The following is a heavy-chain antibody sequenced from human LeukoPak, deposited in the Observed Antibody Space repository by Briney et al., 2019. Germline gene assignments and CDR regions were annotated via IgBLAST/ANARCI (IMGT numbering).Heavy chain of an antibody. CDR3: ARDRRYSSSWQKNWFDP. Sequence: GASVKVSCKASGYTFTSYGISWVRQAPGHGLEWMGWISAYNGNTNYAQKRQGRVTMTTDTSTSTAYMELRSLRSDDTAVYYCARDRRYSSSWQKNWFDPWGQGTLVTVSS. V-gene: IGHV1-18*01. J-gene: IGHJ5*02. CDR1: GYTFTSYG. CDR2: ISAYNGNT. D-gene: IGHD6-13*01.